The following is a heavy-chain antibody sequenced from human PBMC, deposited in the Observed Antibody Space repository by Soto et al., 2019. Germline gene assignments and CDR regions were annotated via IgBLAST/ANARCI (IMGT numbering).Heavy chain of an antibody. CDR3: ARDDILTNHFDY. V-gene: IGHV3-21*01. CDR2: ISSTSSYI. D-gene: IGHD3-9*01. CDR1: GFTFSNYP. Sequence: GGSLRLSCAASGFTFSNYPMNWVRQAPGKGLEWVASISSTSSYIYYADSVKGRFTISRDNANTSLYLQMNSLRAEDTAVYYCARDDILTNHFDYWGQGTLVTVSS. J-gene: IGHJ4*02.